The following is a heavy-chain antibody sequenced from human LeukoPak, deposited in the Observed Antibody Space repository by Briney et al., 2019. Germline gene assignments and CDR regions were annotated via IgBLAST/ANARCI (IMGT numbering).Heavy chain of an antibody. J-gene: IGHJ5*02. CDR3: ARGRLPVAGMGWFDP. CDR1: GYSFTSYT. Sequence: ASVTVSCTASGYSFTSYTINWVRQATGQGLEWMGWMNPNSDNTDYAQKFQGRVTITRNTSISTAYMELSSLTSEDTAVYYCARGRLPVAGMGWFDPWGQGTLVTVSS. D-gene: IGHD6-19*01. CDR2: MNPNSDNT. V-gene: IGHV1-8*01.